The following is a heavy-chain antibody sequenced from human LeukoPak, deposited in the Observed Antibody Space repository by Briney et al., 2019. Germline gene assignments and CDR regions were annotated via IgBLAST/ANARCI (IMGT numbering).Heavy chain of an antibody. Sequence: GGSLRLSCAASGFTFGSYSMNWVRQAPGKGLEWVSYISSSSSTIYYTDSVKGRFTISRDNAKNSLYLQMNSLRDEDTAVYYCARSTVMYACYKRCDNWFDPWGQGTLVTVSS. CDR3: ARSTVMYACYKRCDNWFDP. CDR2: ISSSSSTI. J-gene: IGHJ5*02. CDR1: GFTFGSYS. V-gene: IGHV3-48*02. D-gene: IGHD2-8*02.